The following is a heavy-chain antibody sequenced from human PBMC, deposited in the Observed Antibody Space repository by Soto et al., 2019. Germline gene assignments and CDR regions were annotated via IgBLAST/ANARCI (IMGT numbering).Heavy chain of an antibody. CDR2: INHSGST. J-gene: IGHJ4*02. CDR3: ARGGGYYGSGSYYIFDY. V-gene: IGHV4-34*01. CDR1: GGSFSGYY. Sequence: SETLSLTCAVYGGSFSGYYWSWIRQPPGKGLEWIGEINHSGSTNYNPSLKSRVTISVDTSKNQFSLKLSSVTAADTAVYYCARGGGYYGSGSYYIFDYWGQGTLVTVSS. D-gene: IGHD3-10*01.